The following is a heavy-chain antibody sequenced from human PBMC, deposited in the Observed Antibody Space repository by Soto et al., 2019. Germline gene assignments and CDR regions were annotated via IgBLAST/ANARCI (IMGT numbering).Heavy chain of an antibody. D-gene: IGHD1-1*01. V-gene: IGHV4-59*01. CDR2: IYNSGRT. CDR1: GGTISHYY. J-gene: IGHJ4*02. CDR3: ARGTRLNPTPYYFDY. Sequence: SETLSLTCTVSGGTISHYYWSWIRQPPGGGLQWIGYIYNSGRTDYNPSLKSRVTISVDMSKNQFSLDLSSVTAADTAVYYCARGTRLNPTPYYFDYWGQGALVTVSS.